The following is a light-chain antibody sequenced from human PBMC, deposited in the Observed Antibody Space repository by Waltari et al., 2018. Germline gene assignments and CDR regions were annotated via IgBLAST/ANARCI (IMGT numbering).Light chain of an antibody. CDR2: WAS. J-gene: IGKJ1*01. Sequence: DIVMTQSPDSLAVSLGERATINCKSSQNISYSSNNKNYLAWYQQKPGQPPKLLISWASTRESVVPDRFSGSGSGTDFTLTISSLQAEDVTVYYCQQYYTTPPTFGRGTKVEIK. V-gene: IGKV4-1*01. CDR1: QNISYSSNNKNY. CDR3: QQYYTTPPT.